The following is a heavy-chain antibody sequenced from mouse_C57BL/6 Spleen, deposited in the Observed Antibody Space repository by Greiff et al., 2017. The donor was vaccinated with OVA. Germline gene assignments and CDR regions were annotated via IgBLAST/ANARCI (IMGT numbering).Heavy chain of an antibody. CDR2: ISNGGGST. CDR1: GFTFSDYY. Sequence: EVHLVESGGGLVQPGGSLKLSCAASGFTFSDYYMYWVRQTPEKRLEWVAYISNGGGSTYYPDTVKGRFTISRDNAKNTLYLQMSRLKSEDTAMYYCARRPYYGSSPWYFDVWGTGTTVTVSS. J-gene: IGHJ1*03. D-gene: IGHD1-1*01. V-gene: IGHV5-12*01. CDR3: ARRPYYGSSPWYFDV.